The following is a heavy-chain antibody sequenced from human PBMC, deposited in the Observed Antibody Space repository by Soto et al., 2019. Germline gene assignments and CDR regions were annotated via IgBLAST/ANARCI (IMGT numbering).Heavy chain of an antibody. CDR1: GYTFTNSD. J-gene: IGHJ6*02. CDR2: MNPDSGHA. CDR3: ARRPHCSGGICYYGLDN. D-gene: IGHD6-25*01. Sequence: ASLKVSCKASGYTFTNSDINWVRQAPGQGLEWMGWMNPDSGHAAYAQKFQGRVTLTTSTSTSTVYMEMRSLGSEDTAVYYCARRPHCSGGICYYGLDNWG. V-gene: IGHV1-8*01.